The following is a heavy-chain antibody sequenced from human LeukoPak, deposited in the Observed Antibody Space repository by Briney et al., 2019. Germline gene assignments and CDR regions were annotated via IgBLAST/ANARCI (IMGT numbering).Heavy chain of an antibody. CDR2: INSDGSST. J-gene: IGHJ4*02. CDR3: ARGVAAIGKSPDY. D-gene: IGHD1-1*01. V-gene: IGHV3-74*01. Sequence: GGSPRLSCAASGFTFSNYWMHWVRQAPGKGLVWVSRINSDGSSTIYADSVKGRFTISRDNAKNTLYLQMNSLGAEDTAVYYCARGVAAIGKSPDYWGQGTLVTVSS. CDR1: GFTFSNYW.